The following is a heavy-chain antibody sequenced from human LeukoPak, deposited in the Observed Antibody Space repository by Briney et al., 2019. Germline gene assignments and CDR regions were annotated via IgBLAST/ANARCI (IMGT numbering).Heavy chain of an antibody. CDR1: GYFISSGYY. V-gene: IGHV4-38-2*01. D-gene: IGHD2/OR15-2a*01. J-gene: IGHJ3*02. CDR3: ARYFYSPGAFDN. CDR2: INHSGTT. Sequence: SETLSLTCAVSGYFISSGYYWGWIRQPPGKGLEWIGDINHSGTTSCNPSLKSRVTISVDTSKNQFSLKLSSVTAADTAVYYCARYFYSPGAFDNWGQGTMVTVSS.